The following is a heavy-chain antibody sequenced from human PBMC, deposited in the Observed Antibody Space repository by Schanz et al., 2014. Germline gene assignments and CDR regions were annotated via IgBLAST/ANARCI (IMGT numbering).Heavy chain of an antibody. CDR1: GFTFASFA. V-gene: IGHV3-23*04. J-gene: IGHJ5*02. D-gene: IGHD1-26*01. CDR2: ISGSGGST. CDR3: AKEVGATLFHWFDP. Sequence: VQLVESGGGVVQPGGSLSLSCAASGFTFASFAMSWVPQAPGKGLEWVSAISGSGGSTYYADSVKGRFTISRDNSKNTLYLQLNSLRAEDTAVYYCAKEVGATLFHWFDPWGQGTLVTVSS.